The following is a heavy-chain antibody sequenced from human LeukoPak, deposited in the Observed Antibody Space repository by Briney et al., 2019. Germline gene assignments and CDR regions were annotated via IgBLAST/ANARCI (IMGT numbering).Heavy chain of an antibody. D-gene: IGHD2-21*02. CDR2: INPDGRDT. CDR1: EFYFSSHA. V-gene: IGHV3-7*01. J-gene: IGHJ1*01. Sequence: PGGSLRLSCAASEFYFSSHAMTWVRQAPGKGLEWVAHINPDGRDTYYVDSVKGRFTISRDNAQNSMYPQMNSLRVEDTAVYYCTSWGDTTAEYFQRWGQGTLVTVSS. CDR3: TSWGDTTAEYFQR.